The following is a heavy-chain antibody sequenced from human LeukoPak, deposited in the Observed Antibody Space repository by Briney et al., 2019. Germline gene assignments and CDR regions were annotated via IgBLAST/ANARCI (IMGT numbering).Heavy chain of an antibody. J-gene: IGHJ3*02. D-gene: IGHD3-9*01. CDR1: GGSFSGYY. CDR2: INHSGGT. CDR3: ARVDYDILTGPLDAFDI. V-gene: IGHV4-34*01. Sequence: PSETLSLTCAVYGGSFSGYYWSWIRQPPGKGLEWIGEINHSGGTNYNPSLKSRVTISVDTSKNQFSLKLSSVTAADTAVYYCARVDYDILTGPLDAFDIWGQGTMVTVSS.